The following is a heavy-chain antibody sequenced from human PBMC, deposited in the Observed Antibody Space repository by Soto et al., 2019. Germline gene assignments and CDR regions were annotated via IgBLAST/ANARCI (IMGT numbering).Heavy chain of an antibody. D-gene: IGHD6-13*01. Sequence: EVQLLESGRGLVQPGGSLRLSCAASGFTFSSYAMSWVRQAPGKGLEWVSAISGSGGSTYYADFVKGRFTISRDNSKNTLYLQMNSLRAEDTAVYYCAKGRRAAGWNWFDPWGQGTLVTVSS. CDR3: AKGRRAAGWNWFDP. CDR1: GFTFSSYA. CDR2: ISGSGGST. V-gene: IGHV3-23*01. J-gene: IGHJ5*02.